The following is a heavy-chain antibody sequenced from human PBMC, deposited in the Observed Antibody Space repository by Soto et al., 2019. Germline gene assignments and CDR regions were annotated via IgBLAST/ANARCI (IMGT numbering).Heavy chain of an antibody. CDR3: ARAGVMVVVVPAAVGWFDP. CDR2: INPNSGGT. J-gene: IGHJ5*02. Sequence: ASVKVSCKASGYTFTGYYMHWVRQAPGQGLEWMGWINPNSGGTNYAQKFQGRVTMTRDTSISTAYMELSRLRSDDTAVYYCARAGVMVVVVPAAVGWFDPWGRGTLVTVSS. D-gene: IGHD2-2*01. V-gene: IGHV1-2*02. CDR1: GYTFTGYY.